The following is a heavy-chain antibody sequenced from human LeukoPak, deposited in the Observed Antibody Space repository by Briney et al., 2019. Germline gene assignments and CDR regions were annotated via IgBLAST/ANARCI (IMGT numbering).Heavy chain of an antibody. D-gene: IGHD3-10*01. Sequence: ASVKVSCKASGYTFTSYGISWVRQAPGQGLEWMGRIIPILGIANYAQKFQGRVTITADKSTSTAYMELSSLRSEDTAVYYCASSRGGDYGSGSSSVDYWGQGTLVTVSS. CDR2: IIPILGIA. CDR3: ASSRGGDYGSGSSSVDY. J-gene: IGHJ4*02. CDR1: GYTFTSYG. V-gene: IGHV1-69*04.